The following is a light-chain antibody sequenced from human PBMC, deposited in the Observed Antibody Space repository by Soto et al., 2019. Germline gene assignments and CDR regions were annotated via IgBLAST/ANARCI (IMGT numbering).Light chain of an antibody. Sequence: EIVLTQSPGTLSLSPGEIATLSFRASQTVGTNYLAWYQQKPGQAPRLLIYDASNRATGIPARFSGSGSGTDFTLTISSLEPEDFAVYYCQQRINWPPITFGQGTRLEIK. CDR3: QQRINWPPIT. J-gene: IGKJ5*01. CDR1: QTVGTN. CDR2: DAS. V-gene: IGKV3-11*01.